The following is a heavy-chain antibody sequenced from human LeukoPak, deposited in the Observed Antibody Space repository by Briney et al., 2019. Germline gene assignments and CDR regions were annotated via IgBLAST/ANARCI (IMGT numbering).Heavy chain of an antibody. D-gene: IGHD1-1*01. CDR2: IYHSGST. CDR3: ARRDNWNLDALDI. J-gene: IGHJ3*02. Sequence: SETLSLTCAVSGGSISSSNWWSWVRQPPGKGLEWIGEIYHSGSTNYNPSLKSRVTISVDKSKNQFSLKLSSVTAADTAVYYCARRDNWNLDALDIWGQGTMVTVSS. V-gene: IGHV4-4*02. CDR1: GGSISSSNW.